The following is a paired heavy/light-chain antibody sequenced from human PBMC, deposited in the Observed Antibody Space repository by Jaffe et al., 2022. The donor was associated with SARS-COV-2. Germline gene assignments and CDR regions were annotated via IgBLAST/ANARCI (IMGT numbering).Heavy chain of an antibody. Sequence: EVQLLESGGGLVQPGGSLRLSCAASGFTFSSYAMSWVRQAPGKGLEWVSAISGSGGSTYYADSVKGRFTISRDNSKNTLYLQMNSLRAEDTAVYYCAKAGRVRVTTKPMNSALEDDYWGQGTLVTVSS. D-gene: IGHD4-17*01. J-gene: IGHJ4*02. CDR3: AKAGRVRVTTKPMNSALEDDY. V-gene: IGHV3-23*01. CDR2: ISGSGGST. CDR1: GFTFSSYA.
Light chain of an antibody. CDR2: AAS. Sequence: AIRMTQSPSSFSASTGDRVTITCRASQGISSYLAWYQQKPGKAPKLLIYAASTLQSGVPSRFSGSGSGTDFTLTISCLQSEDFATYYCQQYYSYPRTFGQGTKLEIK. J-gene: IGKJ2*01. V-gene: IGKV1-8*01. CDR1: QGISSY. CDR3: QQYYSYPRT.